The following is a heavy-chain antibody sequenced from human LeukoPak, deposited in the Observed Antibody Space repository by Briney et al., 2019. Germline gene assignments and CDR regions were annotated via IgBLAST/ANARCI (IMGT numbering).Heavy chain of an antibody. CDR3: ARASRYCSGGSCYLDY. J-gene: IGHJ4*02. Sequence: GASVKVSCKASGYTFTGYYMHWVRQAPGQGLEWMGWINPNSGGTNYAQKFQGRVTMTRDTSISTAYMELSRLRSDDTAAYYCARASRYCSGGSCYLDYWGQGTLVTVSS. CDR1: GYTFTGYY. D-gene: IGHD2-15*01. CDR2: INPNSGGT. V-gene: IGHV1-2*02.